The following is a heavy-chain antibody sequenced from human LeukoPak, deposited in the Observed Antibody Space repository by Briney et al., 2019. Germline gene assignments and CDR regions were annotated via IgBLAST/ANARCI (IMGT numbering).Heavy chain of an antibody. J-gene: IGHJ4*02. D-gene: IGHD6-25*01. Sequence: PSDTLSLTCSVSGASITTYCWSWIRQSAGKGLEWIGRIHKSGSPHYNPSLTGRVTMSLDTSKNQFSLKLTSVTAADTAVYYCARHSANFDYWGQGTLVTVSS. CDR3: ARHSANFDY. CDR2: IHKSGSP. V-gene: IGHV4-4*07. CDR1: GASITTYC.